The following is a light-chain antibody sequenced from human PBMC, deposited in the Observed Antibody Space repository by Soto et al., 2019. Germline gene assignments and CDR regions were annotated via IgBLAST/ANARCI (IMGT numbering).Light chain of an antibody. J-gene: IGKJ1*01. CDR3: HQDGSSPDT. Sequence: EIVLTQSPGTLSLSPGERATLSCRASQSVSSSYLAWYQQKPGQAPRLLIYGASIRVTGIPDRFSGSGSGTAVTLTISRLEPEDFAVYYGHQDGSSPDTFGQGTKVEI. V-gene: IGKV3-20*01. CDR2: GAS. CDR1: QSVSSSY.